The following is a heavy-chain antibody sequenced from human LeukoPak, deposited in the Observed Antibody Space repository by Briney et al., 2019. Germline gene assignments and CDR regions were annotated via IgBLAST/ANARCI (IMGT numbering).Heavy chain of an antibody. CDR3: ARDRRITRNWFDP. V-gene: IGHV1-8*03. J-gene: IGHJ5*02. D-gene: IGHD2-2*01. Sequence: ASVKVSCKASGYTFTSYDINWVRQATGQGLEWMGWMNPNSGNTGYAQKFQGRVTITRNTSISTAYMELSSLRSEDTAVYYCARDRRITRNWFDPWGQGTLVTVSS. CDR1: GYTFTSYD. CDR2: MNPNSGNT.